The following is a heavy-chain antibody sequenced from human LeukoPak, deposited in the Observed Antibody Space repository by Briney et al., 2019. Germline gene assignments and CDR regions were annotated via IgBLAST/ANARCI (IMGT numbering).Heavy chain of an antibody. V-gene: IGHV3-21*01. CDR3: GRGTVVSLSPDY. J-gene: IGHJ4*02. Sequence: PGGSLRLSCAASGFTFSSYSMNWVRQAPGKGLEWVSSISSSSSYIYYADSVKGRFTISRDNAKNSLYLQMNSLRAEDTAVYYCGRGTVVSLSPDYWGQGTLVTVSS. CDR1: GFTFSSYS. CDR2: ISSSSSYI. D-gene: IGHD4-23*01.